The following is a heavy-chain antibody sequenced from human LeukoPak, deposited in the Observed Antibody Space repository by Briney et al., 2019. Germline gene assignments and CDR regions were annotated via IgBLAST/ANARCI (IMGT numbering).Heavy chain of an antibody. J-gene: IGHJ4*02. Sequence: GGSLRLSCAASGFTFSSYAMHWVRQAPGKGLEYVSAISSNGGSTYYANSVKGRFTISRDNSKNTLYLQMGSLRAEDMAVYYCARALEDYDILTGGNDYWGQGTLVTVSS. D-gene: IGHD3-9*01. V-gene: IGHV3-64*01. CDR2: ISSNGGST. CDR3: ARALEDYDILTGGNDY. CDR1: GFTFSSYA.